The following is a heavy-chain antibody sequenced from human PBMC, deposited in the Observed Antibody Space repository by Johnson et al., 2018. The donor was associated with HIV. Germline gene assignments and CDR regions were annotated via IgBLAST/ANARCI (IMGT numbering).Heavy chain of an antibody. CDR3: ARGCRDGYTCDVFDV. D-gene: IGHD5-24*01. V-gene: IGHV3-66*01. J-gene: IGHJ3*01. CDR2: INSGGGT. CDR1: GFTFSNNY. Sequence: VQLVESGGGVVQPGRSLRLSCAASGFTFSNNYMTWVRQGPGKGLEWVSVINSGGGTYYADSVTGRFTISRDNSKNTLYLQMNSLRAEDTAVYFCARGCRDGYTCDVFDVWGQGTRVTVSS.